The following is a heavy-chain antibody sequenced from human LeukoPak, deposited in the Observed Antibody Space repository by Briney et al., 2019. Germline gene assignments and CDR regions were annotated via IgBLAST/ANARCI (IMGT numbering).Heavy chain of an antibody. CDR1: GYTLTELS. V-gene: IGHV1-24*01. CDR2: FDPEDGET. J-gene: IGHJ4*02. Sequence: ASLRVSCKVSGYTLTELSMHWVRQAPGKGLEWMGGFDPEDGETIYAQKFQGRVTMTEDTSTDTAYMELSSLRSEDTAVYYCATDLGGTTEYWGQGTLVTVSS. CDR3: ATDLGGTTEY. D-gene: IGHD1-7*01.